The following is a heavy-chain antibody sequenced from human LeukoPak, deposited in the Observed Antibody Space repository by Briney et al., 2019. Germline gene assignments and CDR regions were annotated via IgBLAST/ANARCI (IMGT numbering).Heavy chain of an antibody. CDR3: ARAYDILTGSDFDY. V-gene: IGHV1-8*03. D-gene: IGHD3-9*01. Sequence: GASVKVSCKASGYTFTSYDINWVRQATGQGLEWMGWMNPNSGNTGYAQKFQGRVTITRNTSISTAYMELSSLRSEDTAVYYCARAYDILTGSDFDYWGQGTLVTVSS. CDR2: MNPNSGNT. J-gene: IGHJ4*02. CDR1: GYTFTSYD.